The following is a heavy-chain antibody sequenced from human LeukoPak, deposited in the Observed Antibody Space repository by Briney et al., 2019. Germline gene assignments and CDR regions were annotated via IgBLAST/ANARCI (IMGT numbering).Heavy chain of an antibody. D-gene: IGHD3-3*01. CDR1: GFTFRSYW. Sequence: GWSLRLSCAASGFTFRSYWMNWVRQAPGKGLEWVANIKQDGNEKYYVDSVKDRFTISRDNAKNSLYLQMNSLRVEDTAVYYCAKPITVSGATDGFDIWGQGTMVTVSS. V-gene: IGHV3-7*01. J-gene: IGHJ3*02. CDR2: IKQDGNEK. CDR3: AKPITVSGATDGFDI.